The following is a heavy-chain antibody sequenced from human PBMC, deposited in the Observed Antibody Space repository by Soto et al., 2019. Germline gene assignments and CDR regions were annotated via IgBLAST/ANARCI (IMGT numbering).Heavy chain of an antibody. J-gene: IGHJ4*02. Sequence: PSETLSLTCRVSGYFISSSHWWGWIRQPPGKGLEWIGHINYSGSFYHDPSLKSRVTMSLDTSKHQFSLRLSSLRSEDTAVYYCAAVGLGVVIDFDYWGQGTLVTVSS. CDR3: AAVGLGVVIDFDY. V-gene: IGHV4-28*05. CDR1: GYFISSSHW. D-gene: IGHD3-3*01. CDR2: INYSGSF.